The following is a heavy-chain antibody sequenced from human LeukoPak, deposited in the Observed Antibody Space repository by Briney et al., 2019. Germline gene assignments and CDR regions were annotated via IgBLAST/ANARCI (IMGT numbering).Heavy chain of an antibody. CDR2: INPNSGGT. V-gene: IGHV1-2*02. J-gene: IGHJ4*02. CDR3: RTDRYGDYGDYIDY. CDR1: GYPFTGYY. D-gene: IGHD4-17*01. Sequence: ASVKVSCKASGYPFTGYYMHWVRQAPGQGLEWMGWINPNSGGTNDAQKFQGRVTMTRDTSISTAYMELSRLRSDDTAVYYCRTDRYGDYGDYIDYWGQGTLVTVSS.